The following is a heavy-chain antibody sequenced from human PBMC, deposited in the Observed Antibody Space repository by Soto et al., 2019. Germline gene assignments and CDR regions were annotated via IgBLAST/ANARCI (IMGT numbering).Heavy chain of an antibody. Sequence: SETLSLTCTVSGFSISSYYWSWIRQPPGKGLEWIGYIYYSGSTNYNPSLKSRVTISVDTSKNQFSLKLSSVTAADTAVYYCAREDGQLVPDYWGQGTLVTVSS. J-gene: IGHJ4*02. D-gene: IGHD6-13*01. V-gene: IGHV4-59*01. CDR1: GFSISSYY. CDR2: IYYSGST. CDR3: AREDGQLVPDY.